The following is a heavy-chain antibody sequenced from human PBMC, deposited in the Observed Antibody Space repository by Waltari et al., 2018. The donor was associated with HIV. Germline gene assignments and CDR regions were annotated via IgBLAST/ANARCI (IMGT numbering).Heavy chain of an antibody. D-gene: IGHD3-3*01. CDR1: GERVTSHSAA. Sequence: QVHLRLSGPGLVTPSQTLSLPSPVSGERVTSHSAAWIWVRHSPSRGLEWLGRTKERSKWFNDYDQSLKGRVAVTSDTGENTFSLHLLSVIPEDTAIYYCARDGFGPDYWGQGARVVVSA. CDR3: ARDGFGPDY. V-gene: IGHV6-1*01. CDR2: TKERSKWFN. J-gene: IGHJ4*02.